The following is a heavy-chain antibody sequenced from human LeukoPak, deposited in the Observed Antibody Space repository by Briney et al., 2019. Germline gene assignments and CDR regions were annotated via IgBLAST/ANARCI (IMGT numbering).Heavy chain of an antibody. CDR2: ISSSSSYI. CDR1: GFTFSSYS. D-gene: IGHD3-22*01. V-gene: IGHV3-21*01. CDR3: ARENVVKAFDI. Sequence: AGGSLRLSCAASGFTFSSYSMNWVRQAPGKGLQWVSSISSSSSYIYYADSVKGRFTISRDNAKNSLYLQMNSLRAEDTAVYYCARENVVKAFDIWGQGTMVTVSS. J-gene: IGHJ3*02.